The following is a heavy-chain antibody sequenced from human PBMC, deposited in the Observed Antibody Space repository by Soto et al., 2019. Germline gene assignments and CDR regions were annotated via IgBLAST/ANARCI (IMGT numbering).Heavy chain of an antibody. V-gene: IGHV1-69*02. CDR1: GGTFSSYT. CDR3: ARGEESIEGEEDFDY. D-gene: IGHD1-26*01. J-gene: IGHJ4*02. Sequence: QVQLVQSGAEVKKPGSSVKVSCKASGGTFSSYTISWVRQAPGQGLEWMGRIIPILGIANYAQKFQGRVTIPADKSTSTAYMELSSLRSEDTAVYYCARGEESIEGEEDFDYWGQGTLVTVSS. CDR2: IIPILGIA.